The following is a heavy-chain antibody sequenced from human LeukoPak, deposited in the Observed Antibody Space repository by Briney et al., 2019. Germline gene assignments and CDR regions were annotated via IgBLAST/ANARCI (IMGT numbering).Heavy chain of an antibody. D-gene: IGHD3-3*01. CDR2: ISSSGSTI. CDR1: GGSFSDYY. Sequence: LSLTCAVYGGSFSDYYMSWIRQAPGKGLEWVSYISSSGSTIYYADSVKGRFTISRDNAKNSLYLQMNSLRAEDTAVYYCARVLLGLFDYWGQGTLVTVSS. V-gene: IGHV3-11*01. J-gene: IGHJ4*02. CDR3: ARVLLGLFDY.